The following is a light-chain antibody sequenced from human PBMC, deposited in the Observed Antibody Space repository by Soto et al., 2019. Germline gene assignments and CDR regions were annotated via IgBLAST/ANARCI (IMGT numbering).Light chain of an antibody. CDR3: QQLNSYPPGT. V-gene: IGKV1-17*01. CDR2: AAS. CDR1: QGIRID. J-gene: IGKJ1*01. Sequence: DIQMTQSPSTLSASVGDRVTITCRASQGIRIDLGWFQQRPGKAPKLLIYAASTLQSGVPSRFSGSGSGTDFTLTISSLQPEDFATYYCQQLNSYPPGTFGQGTKVDIK.